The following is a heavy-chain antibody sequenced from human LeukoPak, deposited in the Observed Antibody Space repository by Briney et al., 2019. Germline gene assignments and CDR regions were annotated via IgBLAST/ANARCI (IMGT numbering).Heavy chain of an antibody. CDR3: AKDLSITPSAFDI. CDR1: GGTFSSYA. J-gene: IGHJ3*02. Sequence: SVKVSCKASGGTFSSYAISWVRQAPGQGLEWMGRIIPILGIANYAQKFQGRVTITADKSTSTAYMELNSLRAEDTAVYYCAKDLSITPSAFDIWGQGTTVTVSS. CDR2: IIPILGIA. V-gene: IGHV1-69*04. D-gene: IGHD5-12*01.